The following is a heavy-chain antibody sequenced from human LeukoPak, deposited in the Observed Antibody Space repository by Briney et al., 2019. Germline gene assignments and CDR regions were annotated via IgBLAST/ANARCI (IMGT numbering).Heavy chain of an antibody. CDR2: ICAYNGNT. V-gene: IGHV1-18*01. Sequence: ASVKVSCKASGYTFTSYGISWVRQAPGQGLEWMGWICAYNGNTNYAQKLQGRVTMTTDTSTSTVYSERRSLRSDDTAVYYCAREVYRYGTMPFDYWGQGTLVTVSS. CDR3: AREVYRYGTMPFDY. J-gene: IGHJ4*02. D-gene: IGHD5-18*01. CDR1: GYTFTSYG.